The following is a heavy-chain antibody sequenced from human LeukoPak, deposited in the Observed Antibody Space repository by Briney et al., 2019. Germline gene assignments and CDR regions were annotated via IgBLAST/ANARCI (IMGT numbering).Heavy chain of an antibody. CDR2: IYSSGST. J-gene: IGHJ4*02. D-gene: IGHD6-13*01. V-gene: IGHV4-4*07. CDR1: GGSISSYY. Sequence: PSETLSLTCTVSGGSISSYYWSWIRQPAGKGLEWIGRIYSSGSTNYNPSLKSRVTISVDTSKNQFSLKLSSVTAADTAVYYCASSGIAAADDYWGQGTLVTVSS. CDR3: ASSGIAAADDY.